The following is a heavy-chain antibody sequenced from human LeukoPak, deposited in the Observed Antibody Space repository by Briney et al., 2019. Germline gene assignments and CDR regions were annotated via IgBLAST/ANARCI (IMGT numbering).Heavy chain of an antibody. Sequence: PGRSLRLSCAVSGFTFSSYAMSWVRQAPGKGLVWVSGISGNGGGTFYADSVKGRFTMSRDISKSTMYLQMNSLRAEDTAVYYCAKGVGGYDSISGYFDYWGQGTLVTVSS. CDR1: GFTFSSYA. J-gene: IGHJ4*02. D-gene: IGHD5-12*01. V-gene: IGHV3-23*01. CDR3: AKGVGGYDSISGYFDY. CDR2: ISGNGGGT.